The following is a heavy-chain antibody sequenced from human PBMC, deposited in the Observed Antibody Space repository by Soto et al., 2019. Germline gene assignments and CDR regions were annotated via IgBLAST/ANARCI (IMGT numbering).Heavy chain of an antibody. D-gene: IGHD3-22*01. CDR2: IKSKTDGGTT. CDR3: TTDRPYYYDSSGPSL. J-gene: IGHJ4*02. Sequence: KSGGSLRLSCAASGFTFSNAWMSWVRQAPGKGLEWVGRIKSKTDGGTTDYAAPVKGRFTISRDDSKNTLYLQMNSLKTEDTAVYYCTTDRPYYYDSSGPSLWGQGTLVTVSS. V-gene: IGHV3-15*01. CDR1: GFTFSNAW.